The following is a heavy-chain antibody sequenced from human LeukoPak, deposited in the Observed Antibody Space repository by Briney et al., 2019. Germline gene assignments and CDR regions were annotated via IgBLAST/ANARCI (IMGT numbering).Heavy chain of an antibody. V-gene: IGHV1-69*06. CDR2: IIPIFGTA. Sequence: GSSVTVSCKASGGTFSSYAISWVRQAPGQGLEWMGGIIPIFGTANYAQKFQGRVTITADKSTSTAYMELSSLRSEDTAVYYCATSFAGYSPDAFDIWGQGTMVTVSS. D-gene: IGHD6-13*01. J-gene: IGHJ3*02. CDR3: ATSFAGYSPDAFDI. CDR1: GGTFSSYA.